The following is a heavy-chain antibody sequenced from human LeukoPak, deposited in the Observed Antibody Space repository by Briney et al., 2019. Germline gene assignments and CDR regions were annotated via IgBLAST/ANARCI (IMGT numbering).Heavy chain of an antibody. J-gene: IGHJ4*02. CDR1: GGTFSSYA. D-gene: IGHD3-22*01. Sequence: GASVKVSCKASGGTFSSYAISWVRQAPGQGLEWMGRIIPILGIANYAQKFQGRVTITADKSTSTAYMELSSLRSEDTAVYYCARDYYDSHTPYDYWGQGTLVTVSS. V-gene: IGHV1-69*04. CDR2: IIPILGIA. CDR3: ARDYYDSHTPYDY.